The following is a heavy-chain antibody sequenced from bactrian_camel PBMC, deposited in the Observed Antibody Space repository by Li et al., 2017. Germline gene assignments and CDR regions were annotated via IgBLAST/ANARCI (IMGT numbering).Heavy chain of an antibody. D-gene: IGHD3*01. J-gene: IGHJ4*01. V-gene: IGHV3S63*01. CDR3: AAVASLRWGSAARWMSLWKEASRYGY. CDR2: IYTRGLIA. CDR1: GDRPGYRC. Sequence: HVQLVESGGGPVQAGGSVRLSCTLSGDRPGYRCVAWFRQRPGNEREGVVGIYTRGLIAYLSDSAKGRFTSSQANGKNTMTLQMNGLRPEDTDTYYCAAVASLRWGSAARWMSLWKEASRYGYWGQGTQVTVSS.